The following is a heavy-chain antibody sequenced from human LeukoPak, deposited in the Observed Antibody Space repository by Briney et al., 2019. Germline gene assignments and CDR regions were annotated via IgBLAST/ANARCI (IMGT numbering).Heavy chain of an antibody. J-gene: IGHJ4*03. D-gene: IGHD6-19*01. Sequence: GGSLTLSCAASGFAFSTYWMKWVRQAPGKGLEWVASIKDDGSANYYVDSVKGRFTISRDNAKNSLYLRMNSLRVEDTAVYYCARQKSGVAVAGPGDHWGQGTLVTVSS. CDR2: IKDDGSAN. CDR3: ARQKSGVAVAGPGDH. CDR1: GFAFSTYW. V-gene: IGHV3-7*01.